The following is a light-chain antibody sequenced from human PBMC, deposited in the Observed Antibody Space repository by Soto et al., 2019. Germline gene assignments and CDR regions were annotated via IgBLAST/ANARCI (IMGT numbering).Light chain of an antibody. J-gene: IGKJ1*01. CDR1: QSVLHSSDNKNY. V-gene: IGKV4-1*01. CDR2: WAS. Sequence: DIVMTQSPDSLAVSLGERASINCKSGQSVLHSSDNKNYFAWYQQKPGQPPKLLISWASTRESGVPDRFSGSGSGTEFTLTITSLQAEDVAVYYCQQYIASPWTFGQGTKVEIK. CDR3: QQYIASPWT.